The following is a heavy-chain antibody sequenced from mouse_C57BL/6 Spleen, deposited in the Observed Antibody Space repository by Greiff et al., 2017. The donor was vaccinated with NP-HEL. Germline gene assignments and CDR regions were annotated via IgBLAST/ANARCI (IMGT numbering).Heavy chain of an antibody. CDR2: IDPETGGT. Sequence: VQLQQSGAELVRPGASVTLSCKASGYTFTDYEMHWVKQTPVHGLEWIGAIDPETGGTAYNQKFKGKAILTADKSSSTAYMELRSLTSEDSAVYYCTRRTIYPSYAMDYWGQGTSVTVSS. V-gene: IGHV1-15*01. CDR1: GYTFTDYE. CDR3: TRRTIYPSYAMDY. J-gene: IGHJ4*01. D-gene: IGHD2-1*01.